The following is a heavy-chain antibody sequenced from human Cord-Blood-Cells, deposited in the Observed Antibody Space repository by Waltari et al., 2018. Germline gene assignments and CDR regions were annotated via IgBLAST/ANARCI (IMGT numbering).Heavy chain of an antibody. CDR3: ARPGIVGATRGAFDI. CDR2: IYYSGSN. V-gene: IGHV4-39*01. Sequence: QLQLQESGPGLVKPSETLSLTCTVSGGSISSSSYYWGWIRQPPGKGLEWIGSIYYSGSNYYNPSLKSRVTISVDTSKNQFSLKLSSVTAADTAVYYCARPGIVGATRGAFDIWGQGTMVTVSS. J-gene: IGHJ3*02. CDR1: GGSISSSSYY. D-gene: IGHD1-26*01.